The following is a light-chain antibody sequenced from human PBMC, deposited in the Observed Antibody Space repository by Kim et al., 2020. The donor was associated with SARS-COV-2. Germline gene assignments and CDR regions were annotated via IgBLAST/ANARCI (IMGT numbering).Light chain of an antibody. J-gene: IGKJ4*01. V-gene: IGKV3-15*01. CDR3: QQCSNWPPLT. CDR2: GAS. CDR1: QSVNSN. Sequence: EIVMTQSPATLSVSPGERVTLSCRASQSVNSNLAWYQQKPGQPPRLLIYGASTRATGVPARFSGSGSGTGFTLTISSLQSEDFAVYYCQQCSNWPPLTFGGGTKVDIK.